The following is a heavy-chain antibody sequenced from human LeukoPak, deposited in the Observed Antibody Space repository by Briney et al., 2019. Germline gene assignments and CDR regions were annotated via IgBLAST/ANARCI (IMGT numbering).Heavy chain of an antibody. J-gene: IGHJ4*02. V-gene: IGHV4-39*01. CDR1: VVSLTSSIDY. CDR3: ARHYYDSSGYRRDYYFDY. D-gene: IGHD3-22*01. Sequence: SETLSLTCTVSVVSLTSSIDYGGWVRHPPGRGLEWIGNILYSGRTYYTSSLKSRLTMSIDTSKNQFSRKRSSVTAADTATYYCARHYYDSSGYRRDYYFDYWGEGTLVTASS. CDR2: ILYSGRT.